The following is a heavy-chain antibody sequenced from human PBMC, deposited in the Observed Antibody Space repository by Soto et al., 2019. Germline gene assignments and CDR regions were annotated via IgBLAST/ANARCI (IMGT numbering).Heavy chain of an antibody. D-gene: IGHD1-1*01. Sequence: PGGSLRLSCAASGFTFTTYWMHWVRQAPGKGLVWVSRINYDGSSTSFADSVKGRFTISRDNSKNTLYLQMNSLRAEDTAVYYCANDLGGYDCPCNDSMDGLGQGTMVAVSS. V-gene: IGHV3-74*01. CDR3: ANDLGGYDCPCNDSMDG. J-gene: IGHJ6*02. CDR2: INYDGSST. CDR1: GFTFTTYW.